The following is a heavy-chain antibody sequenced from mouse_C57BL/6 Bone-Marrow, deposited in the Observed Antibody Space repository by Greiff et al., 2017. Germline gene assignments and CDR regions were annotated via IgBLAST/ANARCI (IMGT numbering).Heavy chain of an antibody. V-gene: IGHV10-1*01. D-gene: IGHD2-3*01. CDR1: GFSFNTYA. CDR2: IRSKSNNYAT. Sequence: DVMLVESGGGLVQPKGSLKLSCAASGFSFNTYAMNWVRQAPGKGLEWVARIRSKSNNYATYYADSVKDRLTISRDDSESMLYLQMNNLKTEDTAMYYCVRGGWLPPFAYWGQGTLVTVSA. CDR3: VRGGWLPPFAY. J-gene: IGHJ3*01.